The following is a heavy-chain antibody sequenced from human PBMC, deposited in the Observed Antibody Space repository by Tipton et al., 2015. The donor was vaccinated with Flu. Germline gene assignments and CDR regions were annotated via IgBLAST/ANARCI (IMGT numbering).Heavy chain of an antibody. CDR1: GISISSGDSC. CDR2: IFNSGNT. D-gene: IGHD3-10*01. J-gene: IGHJ4*02. V-gene: IGHV4-30-4*01. Sequence: TLSLTCTVSGISISSGDSCWSWIRQSPGKVLEWIGYIFNSGNTYYNPSLKSRLTISLDTSKNQFSLKVNSVTAADTAVYYCARGAQLTMAVPSYFGFWGQGTLVTVSS. CDR3: ARGAQLTMAVPSYFGF.